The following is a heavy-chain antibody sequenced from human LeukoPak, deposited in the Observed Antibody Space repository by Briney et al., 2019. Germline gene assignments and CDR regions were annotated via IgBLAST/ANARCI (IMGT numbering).Heavy chain of an antibody. CDR2: IRYDGSNK. CDR1: GFTFSDYH. V-gene: IGHV3-30*02. D-gene: IGHD3-22*01. CDR3: AKDGDSSGYLTYFDY. J-gene: IGHJ4*02. Sequence: GGSLRLSCAASGFTFSDYHMSWIRQAPGKGLEWVAFIRYDGSNKYYADSVKGRFTISRDNSKNTLYLQMNSLRAEDTAVYYCAKDGDSSGYLTYFDYWGQGTLVTVSS.